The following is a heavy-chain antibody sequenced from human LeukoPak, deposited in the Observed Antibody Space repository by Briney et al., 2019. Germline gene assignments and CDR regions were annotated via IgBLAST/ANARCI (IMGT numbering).Heavy chain of an antibody. D-gene: IGHD6-13*01. J-gene: IGHJ6*03. CDR1: GFTFSSYW. V-gene: IGHV3-7*01. CDR3: ARGVSSSWYNYYYMDV. Sequence: GGSLRLSCAASGFTFSSYWMSWVRQAPGKGLEWVANIKQDGSEKYYVDSVKGRFTISRDNAKNSLYLQMNSLRAEDTAVYYCARGVSSSWYNYYYMDVWGKGTTVTISS. CDR2: IKQDGSEK.